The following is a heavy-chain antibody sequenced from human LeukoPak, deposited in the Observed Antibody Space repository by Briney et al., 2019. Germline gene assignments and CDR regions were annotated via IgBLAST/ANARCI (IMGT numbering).Heavy chain of an antibody. J-gene: IGHJ4*02. Sequence: ASVKISCKASGYSFTGFGISWARQAPGQGLEWMGWISASTGYTEYAQKFQGRVTMTTDTSTSTVYMDLKSLGSDDTAVYYCARDSKNTMTASGYWGQGTPVIVSS. D-gene: IGHD3-3*01. CDR2: ISASTGYT. V-gene: IGHV1-18*01. CDR1: GYSFTGFG. CDR3: ARDSKNTMTASGY.